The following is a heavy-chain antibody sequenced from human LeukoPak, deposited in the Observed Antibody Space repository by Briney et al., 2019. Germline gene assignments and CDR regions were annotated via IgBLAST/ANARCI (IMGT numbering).Heavy chain of an antibody. D-gene: IGHD6-6*01. CDR1: GFTFTKYW. Sequence: GGSLRLSCAASGFTFTKYWMTWVRQAPGKGLEWVGNIKQDGSDKNYMDSVKGRFTISRDNAKNSLYLQMNSLRAEDTAVYYCARRGKQQLVDYWGQGTLVTVSS. CDR2: IKQDGSDK. CDR3: ARRGKQQLVDY. J-gene: IGHJ4*02. V-gene: IGHV3-7*01.